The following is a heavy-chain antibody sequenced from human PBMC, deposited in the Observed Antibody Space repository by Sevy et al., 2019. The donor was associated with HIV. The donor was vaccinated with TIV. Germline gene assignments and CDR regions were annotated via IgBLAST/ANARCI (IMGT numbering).Heavy chain of an antibody. V-gene: IGHV3-9*01. D-gene: IGHD2-21*02. J-gene: IGHJ4*02. CDR3: ANGRGAMGLTFCCSDCYIDY. CDR2: ITWNSGNI. Sequence: GGYLRLSCEASGFKFDDYAMHCVRQGPGKGLEWVSGITWNSGNIAYADSVKGRFTLSRDNAKNSLYLQMDSLRAEDTAFSYRANGRGAMGLTFCCSDCYIDYWGQGAPVIVSS. CDR1: GFKFDDYA.